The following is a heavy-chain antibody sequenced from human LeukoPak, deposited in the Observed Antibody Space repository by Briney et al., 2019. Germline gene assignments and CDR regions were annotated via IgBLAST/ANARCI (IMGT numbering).Heavy chain of an antibody. CDR2: IGTAGDT. Sequence: GGSLRLSCAASGSTFSSYDMHWVRQATGKGLEWASAIGTAGDTYYPGSVKGRFTISRENAKNSLYLQMNSLRSEDTAVYYCARVLDYGGNWYYYYGMDVWDQGTTVTVSS. CDR3: ARVLDYGGNWYYYYGMDV. V-gene: IGHV3-13*01. CDR1: GSTFSSYD. D-gene: IGHD4-23*01. J-gene: IGHJ6*02.